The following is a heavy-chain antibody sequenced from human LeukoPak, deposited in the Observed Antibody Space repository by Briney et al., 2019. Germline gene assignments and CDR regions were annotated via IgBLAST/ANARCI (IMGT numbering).Heavy chain of an antibody. CDR2: ISAYNGNT. J-gene: IGHJ6*02. CDR1: GYTFTSYG. V-gene: IGHV1-18*01. D-gene: IGHD4-17*01. CDR3: ARVDRDYLYYYGMDV. Sequence: ASVKVSCKASGYTFTSYGISWVRQAPGQGLEWMGWISAYNGNTNYAQKLQGRVTMTTDTSTSTAYMALRSLRSDDTAVYYCARVDRDYLYYYGMDVWGQGTTVTVSS.